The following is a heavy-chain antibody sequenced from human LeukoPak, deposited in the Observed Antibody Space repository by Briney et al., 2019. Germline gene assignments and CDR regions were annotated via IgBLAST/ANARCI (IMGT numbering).Heavy chain of an antibody. CDR3: ARVNPHCSSASCYQGTRYYMDV. V-gene: IGHV4-30-4*08. CDR2: IFYRGST. Sequence: SSQTLSLTCTVSGGSISRGDYYWSWIRQPPGKGLEWIGYIFYRGSTYNNPSLESRVTISVDTSKNRFSLKLSSVTAADTAVYYCARVNPHCSSASCYQGTRYYMDVWGKGTTVTVSS. D-gene: IGHD2-2*01. CDR1: GGSISRGDYY. J-gene: IGHJ6*03.